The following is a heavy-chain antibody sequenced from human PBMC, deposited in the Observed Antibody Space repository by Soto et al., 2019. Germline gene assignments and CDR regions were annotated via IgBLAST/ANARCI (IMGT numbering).Heavy chain of an antibody. Sequence: EVQILESGGGLIQPGESLRLSCAASGFTFSTYTMSWVRQAPEKGLEWVSSISASGGSTYYADSVKGRFTIFRDNFDNTLFLHMSRLRADDTAVYYCASEVAVGLFDYWGQGTLVTVSS. D-gene: IGHD6-19*01. CDR3: ASEVAVGLFDY. J-gene: IGHJ4*02. CDR2: ISASGGST. CDR1: GFTFSTYT. V-gene: IGHV3-23*01.